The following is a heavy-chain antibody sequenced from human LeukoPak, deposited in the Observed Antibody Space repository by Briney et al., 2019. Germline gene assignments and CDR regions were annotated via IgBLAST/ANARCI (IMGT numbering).Heavy chain of an antibody. J-gene: IGHJ5*02. CDR2: ISAYNGNT. D-gene: IGHD2-2*01. V-gene: IGHV1-18*01. CDR1: GYTFTSYG. Sequence: GASVKVSCKASGYTFTSYGISWVRQAPGQGLEWMGWISAYNGNTNYAQKLQGRVTMTTDTSTSTAYMELRSLRSDDTAVYYCARGYCSSTSCSKPNWFDPWGQGTPVTVSS. CDR3: ARGYCSSTSCSKPNWFDP.